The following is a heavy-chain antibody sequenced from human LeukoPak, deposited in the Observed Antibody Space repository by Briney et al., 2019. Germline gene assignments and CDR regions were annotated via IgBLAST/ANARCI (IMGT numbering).Heavy chain of an antibody. J-gene: IGHJ3*02. CDR1: GYTFTGYY. D-gene: IGHD3-22*01. Sequence: GASVKVSCKASGYTFTGYYMHWVRQAPGQGLEWMGWINPNSGGTNYAQKFQGRVTMTRDTSISTAYMELSRLRSDDTAVYYCASIYYYDSSGYAGKDAFDIWGQGTMVTVSS. V-gene: IGHV1-2*02. CDR3: ASIYYYDSSGYAGKDAFDI. CDR2: INPNSGGT.